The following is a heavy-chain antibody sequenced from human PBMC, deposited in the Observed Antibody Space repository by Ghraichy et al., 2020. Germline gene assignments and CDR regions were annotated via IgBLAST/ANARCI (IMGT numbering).Heavy chain of an antibody. CDR3: ARGPTYYDILTGYPPYYGMDV. CDR1: GFTVSSNY. J-gene: IGHJ6*02. V-gene: IGHV3-53*01. CDR2: IYSGGST. Sequence: GGSLRLACAASGFTVSSNYMSWVRQAPGKGLEWVSVIYSGGSTYYADSVKGRFTISRDNSKNTLYLQMNSLRAEDTAVYYCARGPTYYDILTGYPPYYGMDVWGQGTTVTVSS. D-gene: IGHD3-9*01.